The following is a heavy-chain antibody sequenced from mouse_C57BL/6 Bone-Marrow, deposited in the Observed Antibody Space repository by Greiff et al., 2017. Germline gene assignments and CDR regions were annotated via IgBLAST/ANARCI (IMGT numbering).Heavy chain of an antibody. V-gene: IGHV1-64*01. CDR1: GYTFTSYW. J-gene: IGHJ2*01. CDR2: IHPNSGST. CDR3: AREKILRFLDY. Sequence: VQLQQPGAELVKPGASVKLSCTASGYTFTSYWMHWVKQRPGQGLEWIGMIHPNSGSTNYKEKFKSKATLTVDKSSSTAYMQLSSLTSEDSAVYCCAREKILRFLDYWGQGTTLTVSS.